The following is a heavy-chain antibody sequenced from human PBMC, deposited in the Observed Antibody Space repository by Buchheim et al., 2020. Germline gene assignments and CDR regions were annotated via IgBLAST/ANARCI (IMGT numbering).Heavy chain of an antibody. Sequence: EVQLVESGGGLVQPGGSLRLSCAASGFTFSSYSMNWVRQAPGKGLEGVSYISSSSSTIYYADSVKGRFTISRDNAKNALDLQMNSLRAEDTAVYYCASTYCGGDCYSVEYFQHWGQGTL. V-gene: IGHV3-48*01. D-gene: IGHD2-21*02. J-gene: IGHJ1*01. CDR2: ISSSSSTI. CDR3: ASTYCGGDCYSVEYFQH. CDR1: GFTFSSYS.